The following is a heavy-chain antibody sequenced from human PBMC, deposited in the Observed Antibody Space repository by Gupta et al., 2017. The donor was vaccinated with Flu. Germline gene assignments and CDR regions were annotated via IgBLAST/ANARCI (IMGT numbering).Heavy chain of an antibody. Sequence: LEWVASISSSGVYIFYADSVKGRFSISRDNAKNSLYLQMNSLRVEDTAVYYCARGPQGYCSETICHSNWFDPWGQGTLVIGSS. CDR3: ARGPQGYCSETICHSNWFDP. CDR2: ISSSGVYI. D-gene: IGHD2-15*01. V-gene: IGHV3-21*01. J-gene: IGHJ5*02.